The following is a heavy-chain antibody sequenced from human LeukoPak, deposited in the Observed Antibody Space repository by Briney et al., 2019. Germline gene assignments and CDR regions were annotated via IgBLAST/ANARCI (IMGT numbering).Heavy chain of an antibody. CDR1: GGTFSSYA. CDR2: IIPIFGTA. J-gene: IGHJ3*02. CDR3: ARSYYYGSGSYPHDAFDI. V-gene: IGHV1-69*13. D-gene: IGHD3-10*01. Sequence: GASVKVSCKASGGTFSSYAISWVRQAPGQGLGWMGGIIPIFGTANYAQKFQGRVTITADESTSTAYMELSSLRSEDTAVYYCARSYYYGSGSYPHDAFDIWGQGTMVTVSS.